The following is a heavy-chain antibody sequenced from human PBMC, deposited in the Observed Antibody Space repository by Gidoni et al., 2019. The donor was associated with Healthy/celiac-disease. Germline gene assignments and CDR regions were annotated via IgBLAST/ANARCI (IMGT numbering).Heavy chain of an antibody. CDR3: ARDWLVGATWGYYYYGMDV. J-gene: IGHJ6*02. CDR2: ISSSSSTI. Sequence: EVQLVESGGGLVQPGGSLRLSCAASGFTFSSYSMNWVRQAPGKGLEWVSYISSSSSTIYYADSVKGRFTISRDNAKNSLYLQMNSLRAEDTAVYYCARDWLVGATWGYYYYGMDVWGQGTTVTVSS. CDR1: GFTFSSYS. D-gene: IGHD1-26*01. V-gene: IGHV3-48*01.